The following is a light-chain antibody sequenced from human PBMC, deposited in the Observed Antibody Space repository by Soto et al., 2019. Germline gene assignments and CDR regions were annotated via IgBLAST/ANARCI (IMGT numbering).Light chain of an antibody. CDR2: GAS. V-gene: IGKV3-20*01. CDR1: QSVSSSS. CDR3: QQYDSSSWT. J-gene: IGKJ1*01. Sequence: EIEMTQSPSTLSLSPGDRATLSCRASQSVSSSSLAWYQQKPGQPPRLLIYGASSRATGIPDRFSGSGSGTDFTLTISRLEPEDFAVYYCQQYDSSSWTFGQGTKVDIK.